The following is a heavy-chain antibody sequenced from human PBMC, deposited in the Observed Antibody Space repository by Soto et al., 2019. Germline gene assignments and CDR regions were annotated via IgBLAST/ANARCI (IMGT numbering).Heavy chain of an antibody. D-gene: IGHD6-6*01. J-gene: IGHJ4*02. CDR2: IWHDGSNK. Sequence: QVQLVESGGGVVQPGRSLRLSCAASGFTFSSYGMHWVRQAPGKGLEWVAVIWHDGSNKYYADSVKGRFTISRDNSKNTRYLQMNRLRAQDTAVYYCAITYSSSFLADYWGQGTLVTVSS. V-gene: IGHV3-33*01. CDR1: GFTFSSYG. CDR3: AITYSSSFLADY.